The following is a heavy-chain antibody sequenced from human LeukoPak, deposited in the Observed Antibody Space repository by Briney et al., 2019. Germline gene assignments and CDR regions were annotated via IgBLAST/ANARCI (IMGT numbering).Heavy chain of an antibody. J-gene: IGHJ3*02. CDR2: FDPEDGET. CDR3: ATDLSEGATSHAFDI. D-gene: IGHD1-26*01. CDR1: GYTLTELS. V-gene: IGHV1-24*01. Sequence: ASVKVSCKVSGYTLTELSTHWVRQAPGKGLEWMGGFDPEDGETIYAQKFQGRVTMTEDTSTDTAYMELSSLRSEDTAVYYCATDLSEGATSHAFDIWGQGTMVTVSS.